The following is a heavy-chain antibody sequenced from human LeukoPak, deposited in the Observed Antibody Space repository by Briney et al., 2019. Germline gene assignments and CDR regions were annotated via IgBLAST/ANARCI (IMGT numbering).Heavy chain of an antibody. J-gene: IGHJ6*02. D-gene: IGHD6-13*01. Sequence: SETLSLTCTVSGASLNSYYWSWIRQPAGKGLEWIGRIYSGGSTNYNPSLKSRVTISVDTSKNQFSLKLSSVTAADTAVYYCARHRGAHSGSWDYYYYYGMDVWGQGTTVTVSS. CDR3: ARHRGAHSGSWDYYYYYGMDV. CDR1: GASLNSYY. CDR2: IYSGGST. V-gene: IGHV4-4*07.